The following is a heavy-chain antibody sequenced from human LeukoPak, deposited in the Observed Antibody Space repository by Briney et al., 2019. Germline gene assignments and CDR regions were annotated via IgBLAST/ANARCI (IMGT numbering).Heavy chain of an antibody. CDR3: ARAFRDGYNLYYFDY. Sequence: SETLSLTCTVSGGSISSYYWSWIQQPPGKGLEWIGYIYYSGSTNYNPSLKSRVTISVDTSKNQFSLKLSSVPAADTAVYYCARAFRDGYNLYYFDYWGQGTLVTVSS. CDR1: GGSISSYY. V-gene: IGHV4-59*01. CDR2: IYYSGST. D-gene: IGHD5-24*01. J-gene: IGHJ4*02.